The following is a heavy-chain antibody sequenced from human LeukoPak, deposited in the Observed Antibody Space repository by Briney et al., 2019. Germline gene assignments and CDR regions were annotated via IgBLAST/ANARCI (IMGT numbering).Heavy chain of an antibody. V-gene: IGHV1-69*05. D-gene: IGHD1-26*01. Sequence: SVKVSCKASGGTFSSYAISWVRQAPGQGLEWMGGIITIFGTANYAQKFQGRVTITTDESTSTAYMELSSLRAEDTAVYYCARGRREVEEAELDYDAFDIWGQGTMVTVSS. CDR2: IITIFGTA. J-gene: IGHJ3*02. CDR1: GGTFSSYA. CDR3: ARGRREVEEAELDYDAFDI.